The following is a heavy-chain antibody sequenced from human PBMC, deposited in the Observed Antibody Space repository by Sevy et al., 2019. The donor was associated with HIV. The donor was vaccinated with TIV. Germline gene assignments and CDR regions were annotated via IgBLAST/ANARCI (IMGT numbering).Heavy chain of an antibody. CDR1: EFTFSSYS. Sequence: GGSQRLSCAASEFTFSSYSMNWVRQAPGKGLEWVSSISRSSSYIYYADSVKGRFTISRDNAKNSLFLQMNSLRAEDTAVYYCARDKSTTAYYGMDVWGQGTTVTVSS. CDR3: ARDKSTTAYYGMDV. J-gene: IGHJ6*02. V-gene: IGHV3-21*01. D-gene: IGHD2-21*01. CDR2: ISRSSSYI.